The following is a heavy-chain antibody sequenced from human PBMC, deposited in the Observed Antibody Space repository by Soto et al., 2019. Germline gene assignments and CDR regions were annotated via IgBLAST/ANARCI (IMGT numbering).Heavy chain of an antibody. J-gene: IGHJ6*02. CDR2: IIPIFGTA. CDR3: ARVAVAGGYYYYGMDV. Sequence: SVKVSCKASGGTFSSYAISWVRQAPGQGLEWMGGIIPIFGTANYAQKFQGRVTITADKSTSTAYMELSSLRSEVTAVYYCARVAVAGGYYYYGMDVWGQGTTVTVYS. V-gene: IGHV1-69*06. CDR1: GGTFSSYA. D-gene: IGHD6-19*01.